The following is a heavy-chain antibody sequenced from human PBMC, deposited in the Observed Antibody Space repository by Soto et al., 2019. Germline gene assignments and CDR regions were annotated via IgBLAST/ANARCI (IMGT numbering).Heavy chain of an antibody. CDR2: INAGNGNT. V-gene: IGHV1-3*01. CDR3: AREGQQLGSFDY. J-gene: IGHJ4*02. CDR1: GYTFTSYA. D-gene: IGHD6-13*01. Sequence: QVQLVQSGAEVKKPGASVKVSCKASGYTFTSYAMHWVRQAPGQRHEWMGWINAGNGNTKYSQKFQGRVTITRDTSASTAYMELCSLRSEDTALFYCAREGQQLGSFDYWGQGTLVTVSS.